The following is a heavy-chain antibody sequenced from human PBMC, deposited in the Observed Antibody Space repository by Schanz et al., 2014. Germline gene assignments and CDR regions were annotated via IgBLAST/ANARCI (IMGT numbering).Heavy chain of an antibody. CDR2: IKQDESER. CDR3: ARDKGGYYPFDY. CDR1: GFTFSSYG. V-gene: IGHV3-7*01. D-gene: IGHD3-3*01. J-gene: IGHJ4*02. Sequence: VQLVESGGGVVRPGRSLRLSCAASGFTFSSYGMHWVRQAPGKGLEWVANIKQDESERSYVDSVKGRFTISRDNAKNSLYLQMNSLRAEDTAVYYCARDKGGYYPFDYWGQGTLVTVSS.